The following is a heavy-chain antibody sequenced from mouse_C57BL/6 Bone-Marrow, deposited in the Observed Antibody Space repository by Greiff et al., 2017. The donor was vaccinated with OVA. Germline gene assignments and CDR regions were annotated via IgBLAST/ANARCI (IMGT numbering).Heavy chain of an antibody. V-gene: IGHV1-19*01. J-gene: IGHJ3*01. CDR2: INPYNGGT. CDR3: ARDGDWFAY. CDR1: GYTFTDYY. Sequence: EVQLQQSGPVLVKPGASVKMSCKASGYTFTDYYMNWVKQSHGKSLEWIGVINPYNGGTSYNQKFKGKATLTVDKSSSTAYMELNSLTSEDSAVYYCARDGDWFAYWGQGTLVTVSA.